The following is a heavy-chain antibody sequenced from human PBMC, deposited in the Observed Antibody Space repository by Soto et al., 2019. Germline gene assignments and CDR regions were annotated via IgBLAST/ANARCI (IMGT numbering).Heavy chain of an antibody. CDR2: INGGGIST. CDR1: GFTFRNYA. J-gene: IGHJ4*02. CDR3: ARVPKGQLWTFDY. D-gene: IGHD5-18*01. V-gene: IGHV3-23*01. Sequence: PGGSLRLSCAASGFTFRNYAMSWVRQTPEKGLEWVSAINGGGISTYYADSVKGRFTISRDQSKNSLYLQMNSLRAGDTAVYYCARVPKGQLWTFDYWGQGTLVTVSS.